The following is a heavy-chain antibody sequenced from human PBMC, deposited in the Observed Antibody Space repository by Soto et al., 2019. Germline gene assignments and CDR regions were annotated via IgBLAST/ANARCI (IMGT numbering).Heavy chain of an antibody. J-gene: IGHJ4*02. CDR2: ISGSGGIT. CDR3: ASKLSSGWYFYFDY. Sequence: GGSMRLCSAASEFTFTSYARHWILQATGKGLEWVSAISGSGGITYYADSVKGRFTISRDNSRNTLYLQMNSLRAEDTAVYYCASKLSSGWYFYFDYWGQGALVTVS. D-gene: IGHD6-19*01. CDR1: EFTFTSYA. V-gene: IGHV3-23*01.